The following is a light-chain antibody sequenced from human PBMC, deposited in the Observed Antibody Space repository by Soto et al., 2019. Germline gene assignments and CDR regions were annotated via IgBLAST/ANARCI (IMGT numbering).Light chain of an antibody. CDR2: KAS. CDR3: QQYNSYTWP. J-gene: IGKJ1*01. V-gene: IGKV1-5*03. Sequence: DTQMTQSPSTLSASVGDRVTIICRASQTISSWLAWYQQKPGKAPKLLIYKASSLESGVPSRFSGSGSGTEFTLTISSLQPDDLATYYCQQYNSYTWPFGQGTKVDIX. CDR1: QTISSW.